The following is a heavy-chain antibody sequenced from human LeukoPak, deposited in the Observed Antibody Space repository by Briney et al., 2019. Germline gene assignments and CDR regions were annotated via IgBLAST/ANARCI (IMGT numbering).Heavy chain of an antibody. CDR3: ARGDYGDYA. CDR1: GFTFSIYW. V-gene: IGHV3-7*01. J-gene: IGHJ5*01. CDR2: IKQDGSEK. Sequence: GGSLRLSCAASGFTFSIYWMNWVRQAPGKGLEWVASIKQDGSEKYYVDSVKGRFTISRDNGKNSLFLQMNSLRAEDTSVYYCARGDYGDYAWGHGTLVTVSS. D-gene: IGHD4-17*01.